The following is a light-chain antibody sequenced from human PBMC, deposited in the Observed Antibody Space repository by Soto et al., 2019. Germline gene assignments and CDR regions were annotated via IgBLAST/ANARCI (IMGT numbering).Light chain of an antibody. J-gene: IGKJ4*01. Sequence: DIQMTQFPSSLSASVGDRVTITCRASQGIGNDLGWYQHKPGKAPKRLIFSASTLDSGVPSRFSGGGFWTEFTLTISSLQPEDFATYYCLHHYNYPLTLGGGTKVEIK. CDR3: LHHYNYPLT. CDR1: QGIGND. V-gene: IGKV1-17*01. CDR2: SAS.